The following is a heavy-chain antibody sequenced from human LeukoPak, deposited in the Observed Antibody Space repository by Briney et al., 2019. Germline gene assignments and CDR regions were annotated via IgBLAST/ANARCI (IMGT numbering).Heavy chain of an antibody. D-gene: IGHD3/OR15-3a*01. V-gene: IGHV3-23*01. CDR2: ITSGGAP. CDR3: AKRGVVIRVILVGFHRQAYYFES. CDR1: GFTFSSYD. J-gene: IGHJ4*02. Sequence: GSLRLSCAASGFTFSSYDMSWVRQAPGKGLEWVSAITSGGAPRYADSVKGRFTISRDNPKNTLYLRMNSLRAEDTAVYFCAKRGVVIRVILVGFHRQAYYFESWGQGALVTVSS.